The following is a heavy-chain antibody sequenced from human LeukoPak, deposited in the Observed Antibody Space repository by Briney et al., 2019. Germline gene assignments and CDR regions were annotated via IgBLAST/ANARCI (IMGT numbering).Heavy chain of an antibody. J-gene: IGHJ4*02. CDR2: INHSGST. CDR1: GGSISSSSYY. V-gene: IGHV4-39*07. CDR3: ARGGRYSYGYVDY. D-gene: IGHD5-18*01. Sequence: SETLSLTCTVSGGSISSSSYYWGWIRQPPGKGLEWIGEINHSGSTNYNPSLKSRVTISVDTSKNQFSLKLSSVTAADTAVYYCARGGRYSYGYVDYWGQGTLVTVSS.